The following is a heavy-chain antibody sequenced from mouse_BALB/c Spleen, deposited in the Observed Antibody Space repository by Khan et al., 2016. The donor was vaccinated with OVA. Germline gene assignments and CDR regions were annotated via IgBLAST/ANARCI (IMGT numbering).Heavy chain of an antibody. Sequence: QVQLKESGPGLVQPSQSLSITCTVSGFSLTSYGVHWVRKSPGKGLEWLGVIWSGGSTDYNAAFISRLSISKDNSKSQVFFKMNSLQANDTAIYYCARNYDYDEGLAYWGQGTLVTVSA. D-gene: IGHD2-4*01. J-gene: IGHJ3*01. CDR1: GFSLTSYG. CDR3: ARNYDYDEGLAY. V-gene: IGHV2-2*02. CDR2: IWSGGST.